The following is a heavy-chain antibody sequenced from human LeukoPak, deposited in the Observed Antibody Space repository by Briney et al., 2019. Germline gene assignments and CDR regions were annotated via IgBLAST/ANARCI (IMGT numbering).Heavy chain of an antibody. CDR2: INHSGST. D-gene: IGHD2-15*01. J-gene: IGHJ4*02. V-gene: IGHV4-34*01. Sequence: SETLSLTCAVSGGSFSGYYWSWIRQPPGKGLEWIGEINHSGSTNYNPSLKSRVTISVDTSKNQFSLKLSPVTAADTAVYYCARVLGCSGGSCYLSFDYWGQGTLVTVSS. CDR1: GGSFSGYY. CDR3: ARVLGCSGGSCYLSFDY.